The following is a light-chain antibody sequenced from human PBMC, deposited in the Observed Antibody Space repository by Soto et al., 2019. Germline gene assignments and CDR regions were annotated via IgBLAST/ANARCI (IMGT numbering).Light chain of an antibody. V-gene: IGKV3-20*01. J-gene: IGKJ1*01. Sequence: DIVLTQSPGTLSLSPGERATISCRASQSVSSSYLAWYQQKPGQAPRLLIYASSSRATGLPDRFSGSGCGTDFPLTSSRQEPEDVALYYRQQYGSSRTFGQGTKVEIK. CDR3: QQYGSSRT. CDR1: QSVSSSY. CDR2: ASS.